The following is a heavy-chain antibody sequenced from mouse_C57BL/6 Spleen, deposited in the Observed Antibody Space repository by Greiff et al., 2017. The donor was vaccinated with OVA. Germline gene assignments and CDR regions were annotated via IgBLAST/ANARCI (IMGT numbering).Heavy chain of an antibody. Sequence: QVQLQQSGAELVRPGTSVKVSCKASGYAFTNHLIEWVKQRPGQGLEWIGVINPGSGGTNYNEKFKGKATLTADKSSSTAYMQLSSLTSEDSAVYVCAREGLRRRLADWGQGTLVTVAA. CDR3: AREGLRRRLAD. D-gene: IGHD2-4*01. V-gene: IGHV1-54*01. CDR2: INPGSGGT. J-gene: IGHJ3*01. CDR1: GYAFTNHL.